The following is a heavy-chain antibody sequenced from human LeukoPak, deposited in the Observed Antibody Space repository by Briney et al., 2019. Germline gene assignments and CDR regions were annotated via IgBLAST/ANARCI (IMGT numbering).Heavy chain of an antibody. CDR2: IYYSGST. Sequence: SETLSLTCTVSGGSISSYYWSWIRQPPGKGLEWIGYIYYSGSTNYNPSLKSRVTISVDTSKNQFSLKLSSVTAADTAVYYCARSSYYDSSGYYGSYYYYMDVWGKGTTVTVSS. V-gene: IGHV4-59*12. D-gene: IGHD3-22*01. CDR3: ARSSYYDSSGYYGSYYYYMDV. J-gene: IGHJ6*03. CDR1: GGSISSYY.